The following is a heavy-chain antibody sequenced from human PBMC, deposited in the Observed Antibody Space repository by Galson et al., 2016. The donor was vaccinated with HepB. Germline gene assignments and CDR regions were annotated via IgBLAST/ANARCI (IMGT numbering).Heavy chain of an antibody. Sequence: SVKVSCKASGYRFISYYMHWVRQAPGQGLEWMGVIYPSGGVTSYAQKFQGRVTMTSDTSTSTVYMDLSSLRHEDTAVYYCARTTLAVAAYYSYYGMDVWGQGTTVTVSS. J-gene: IGHJ6*02. CDR1: GYRFISYY. V-gene: IGHV1-46*01. D-gene: IGHD6-19*01. CDR3: ARTTLAVAAYYSYYGMDV. CDR2: IYPSGGVT.